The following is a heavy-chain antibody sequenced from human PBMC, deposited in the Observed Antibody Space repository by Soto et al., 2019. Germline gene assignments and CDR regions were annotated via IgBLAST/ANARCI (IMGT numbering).Heavy chain of an antibody. CDR2: IYYSGST. CDR1: GGSISSYY. V-gene: IGHV4-59*01. Sequence: PSETLSLTCTVSGGSISSYYWSWIRQPPGKGLEWIGYIYYSGSTNYNPSLKSRVTISVDTSKNQFSLKLSSVTAADTAVYYCARLWTTQLELGDWFDPWGQGTLVTVSS. D-gene: IGHD1-1*01. CDR3: ARLWTTQLELGDWFDP. J-gene: IGHJ5*02.